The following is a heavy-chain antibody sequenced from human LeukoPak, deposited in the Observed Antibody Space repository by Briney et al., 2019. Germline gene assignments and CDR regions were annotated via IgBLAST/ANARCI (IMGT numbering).Heavy chain of an antibody. CDR2: VDPEDGET. V-gene: IGHV1-69-2*01. Sequence: ASVKVSCKVSGYTFTDYYMHWVQQAPGKGLEWMGLVDPEDGETTYAEKFQGRVTITADTSTDTAYMELSSLRSEDTAVYYCATMGYYYGSGSYYATTNLVDYWGQGTLVTVSS. D-gene: IGHD3-10*01. J-gene: IGHJ4*02. CDR3: ATMGYYYGSGSYYATTNLVDY. CDR1: GYTFTDYY.